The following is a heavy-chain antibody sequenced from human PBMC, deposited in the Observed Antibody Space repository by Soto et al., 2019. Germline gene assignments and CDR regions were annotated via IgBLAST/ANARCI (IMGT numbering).Heavy chain of an antibody. J-gene: IGHJ4*02. D-gene: IGHD6-19*01. CDR3: ASQGSGWGAYFDY. Sequence: SETLSLTCTVSGCSISSSSYYWGWIRQPPGKGLEWIGSIYYSGSTYYNPSLKSRVTISVDTSKNQFSLKLSSVTAADTAVYYCASQGSGWGAYFDYWGQGTLVTVSS. V-gene: IGHV4-39*01. CDR1: GCSISSSSYY. CDR2: IYYSGST.